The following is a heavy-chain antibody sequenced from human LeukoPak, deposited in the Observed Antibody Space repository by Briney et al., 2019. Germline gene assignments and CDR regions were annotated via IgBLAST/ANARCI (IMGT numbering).Heavy chain of an antibody. CDR1: NFSFNNYW. D-gene: IGHD6-25*01. J-gene: IGHJ4*02. CDR3: TTVSGTSGGASHF. Sequence: GGSLRLSCVGSNFSFNNYWMNWVRQAPGKGLEWVANIKPDASEKSYVDSVKGRFTISRDNAENSLYLQMSSLRAEDTATYYCTTVSGTSGGASHFWGQGTLVTVSS. CDR2: IKPDASEK. V-gene: IGHV3-7*01.